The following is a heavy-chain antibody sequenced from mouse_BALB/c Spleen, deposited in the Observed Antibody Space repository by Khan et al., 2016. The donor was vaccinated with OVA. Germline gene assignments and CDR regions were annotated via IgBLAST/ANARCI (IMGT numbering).Heavy chain of an antibody. CDR2: INPSNGGT. CDR1: GYAFTNYQ. Sequence: QVQLQQSGAELVKPGASVKLSCKASGYAFTNYQMYWVKQRPGQGLEWIGEINPSNGGTNFNEKFTSKATLTVDKSSSTAYMQLRSLTSEASAVYELTRGGYWGFAYWGQGTRVTVSA. J-gene: IGHJ3*01. V-gene: IGHV1S81*02. CDR3: TRGGYWGFAY. D-gene: IGHD3-1*01.